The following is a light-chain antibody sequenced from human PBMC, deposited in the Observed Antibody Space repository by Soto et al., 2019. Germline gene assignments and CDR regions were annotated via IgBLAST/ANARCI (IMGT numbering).Light chain of an antibody. J-gene: IGKJ4*01. V-gene: IGKV1D-16*01. CDR3: QQYNSDPLT. Sequence: EIQMTQSTSALSASVGHRVRITFRLSQGISSWLAWYQQKPEKAPKSLIYAASSLQSGVPSRFSGSGSGTDFTLTISSLQPDDFATYYGQQYNSDPLTFGGVIKVDIK. CDR2: AAS. CDR1: QGISSW.